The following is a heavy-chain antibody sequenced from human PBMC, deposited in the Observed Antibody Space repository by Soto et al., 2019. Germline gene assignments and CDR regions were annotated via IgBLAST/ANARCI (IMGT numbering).Heavy chain of an antibody. V-gene: IGHV5-51*01. CDR3: ARTSAAGKNYYAKDV. Sequence: PGESLKISCKGSGYSFTSYWIAWVRQVPGKGLELMGVIYPGDSDTRYSPSFQGQVTILADKSISTAYLQWSSLKASDTAMYYCARTSAAGKNYYAKDVWGQGTTVTVSS. D-gene: IGHD6-13*01. CDR1: GYSFTSYW. J-gene: IGHJ6*02. CDR2: IYPGDSDT.